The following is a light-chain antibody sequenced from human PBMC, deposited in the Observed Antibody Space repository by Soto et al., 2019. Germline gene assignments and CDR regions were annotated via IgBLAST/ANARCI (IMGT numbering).Light chain of an antibody. CDR1: QGISNY. CDR3: QKYNSALTT. CDR2: AAS. V-gene: IGKV1-27*01. J-gene: IGKJ5*01. Sequence: DIQMTQSPSSLSASVGDRVTITCRASQGISNYLAWYQQKPGKVPKLLIYAASTLQSGVPSRFSGSGSATDFTLTISSLQPEDVATYYCQKYNSALTTFGQGTRLEIK.